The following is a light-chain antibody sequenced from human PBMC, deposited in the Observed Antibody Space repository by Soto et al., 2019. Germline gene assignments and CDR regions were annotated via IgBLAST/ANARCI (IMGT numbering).Light chain of an antibody. CDR3: QHQGT. V-gene: IGKV3-15*01. CDR1: QSVSSN. J-gene: IGKJ1*01. Sequence: EIVMTQSPATLSVSPGERATLSCRASQSVSSNLAWYQQKPGQAPRLLIYGASTRATGIPARFSGSGSGTVFTLTIGRLQSEDFAVYYCQHQGTFGQGTKVEIK. CDR2: GAS.